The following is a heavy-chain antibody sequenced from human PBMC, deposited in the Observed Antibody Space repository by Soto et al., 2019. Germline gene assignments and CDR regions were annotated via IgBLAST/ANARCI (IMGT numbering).Heavy chain of an antibody. V-gene: IGHV1-18*01. J-gene: IGHJ3*02. D-gene: IGHD3-22*01. CDR2: ISAYNGNT. Sequence: ASVKVSCKASGYTFTSNGISWVRQAPGQGLEWMGWISAYNGNTNYAQKLQGRVTMTTDTSTSTAYMELRSLRSDDTAVYYCARDGKSVVVVISDAFDIWGQGTMVTVSS. CDR3: ARDGKSVVVVISDAFDI. CDR1: GYTFTSNG.